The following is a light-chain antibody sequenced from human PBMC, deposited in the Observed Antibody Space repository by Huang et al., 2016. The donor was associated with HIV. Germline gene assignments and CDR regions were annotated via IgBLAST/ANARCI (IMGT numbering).Light chain of an antibody. CDR2: GAS. Sequence: DIQMAQSPSSLSASVGDTVTITCRASQSISSDLSWYQQKPGKAPKLLIYGASSLQSWVPSRFSGSGSGTDFTLTISRLQPEDSATYYCQQDYNTPKTFGQGTKVEIK. CDR3: QQDYNTPKT. J-gene: IGKJ1*01. V-gene: IGKV1-39*01. CDR1: QSISSD.